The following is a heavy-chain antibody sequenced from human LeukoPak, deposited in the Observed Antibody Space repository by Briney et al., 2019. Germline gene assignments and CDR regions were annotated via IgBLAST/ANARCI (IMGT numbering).Heavy chain of an antibody. Sequence: PGRPLRLSCAASGFTFSNYGVHWVRQAPGKGLEWVAVIRFDGSTKYYADSVRGRFTISRDNSKNTVYLEMNSLRAEDTAVYYCARAYSRESGYDFVFENWGQGTLVSVSS. J-gene: IGHJ4*02. D-gene: IGHD5-12*01. CDR2: IRFDGSTK. CDR1: GFTFSNYG. CDR3: ARAYSRESGYDFVFEN. V-gene: IGHV3-33*01.